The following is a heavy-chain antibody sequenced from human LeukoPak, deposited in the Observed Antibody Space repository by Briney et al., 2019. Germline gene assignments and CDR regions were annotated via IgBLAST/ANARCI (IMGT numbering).Heavy chain of an antibody. CDR3: VNADPDSYRHWFDP. V-gene: IGHV4-39*07. D-gene: IGHD2-21*02. CDR1: GVSIGSSPYF. CDR2: LFYSGNT. J-gene: IGHJ5*02. Sequence: SATLSLTCTVSGVSIGSSPYFWGWIRQPPGKGLEWIGSLFYSGNTYYNPSLNSRVTISLDTSKNQFSLKLSSLTAADTAFYYCVNADPDSYRHWFDPWGHGTLVTVSS.